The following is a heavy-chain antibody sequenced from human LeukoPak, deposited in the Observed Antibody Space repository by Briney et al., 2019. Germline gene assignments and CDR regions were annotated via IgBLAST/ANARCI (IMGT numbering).Heavy chain of an antibody. CDR3: ARDRVVPAAIGFYYYYYMDV. CDR2: IYYSGST. CDR1: GGSIRSYY. V-gene: IGHV4-59*01. J-gene: IGHJ6*03. Sequence: SSETLSLTCTVSGGSIRSYYWSWIRQPPGKGLGWIGYIYYSGSTNYNPSLKSRVTISVDTSKNQFSLKLSSVTAADTAVYYCARDRVVPAAIGFYYYYYMDVWGKGTTVTISS. D-gene: IGHD2-2*01.